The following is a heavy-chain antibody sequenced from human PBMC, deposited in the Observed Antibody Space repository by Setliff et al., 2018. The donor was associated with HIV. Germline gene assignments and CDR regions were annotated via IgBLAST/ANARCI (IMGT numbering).Heavy chain of an antibody. V-gene: IGHV3-11*04. J-gene: IGHJ4*02. CDR1: GFTFSDYY. CDR3: KISVYCAKELAASGLGYFDS. CDR2: ISSSGTTT. Sequence: GGSLRLSCAGSGSGGSGFTFSDYYMSWVRQAPGKGLEWLSYISSSGTTTYYADSVKGRFTISRDNAKNSVLLQMNSLRVEDTAVYCLKISVYCAKELAASGLGYFDSWGRGILVTVSS. D-gene: IGHD3-22*01.